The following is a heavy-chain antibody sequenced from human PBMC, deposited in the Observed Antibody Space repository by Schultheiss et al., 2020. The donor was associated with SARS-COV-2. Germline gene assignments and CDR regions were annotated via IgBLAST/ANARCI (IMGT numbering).Heavy chain of an antibody. D-gene: IGHD2-21*01. CDR1: GFTFSSYS. CDR2: ISYDGSNK. V-gene: IGHV3-30*12. J-gene: IGHJ4*02. Sequence: GGSLRLSCAASGFTFSSYSMNWVRQAPGKGLEWVAVISYDGSNKYYADSVKGRFTISRDNSKNTLYLQMNSLRAEDTAVYYCARAVWFDYWGQGTLVTVSS. CDR3: ARAVWFDY.